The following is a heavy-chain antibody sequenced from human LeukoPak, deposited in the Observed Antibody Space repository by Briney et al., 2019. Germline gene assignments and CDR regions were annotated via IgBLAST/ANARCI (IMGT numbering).Heavy chain of an antibody. CDR3: ARSSRVYDILTGYYHLDAFDI. D-gene: IGHD3-9*01. J-gene: IGHJ3*02. V-gene: IGHV1-46*01. CDR2: INPSGGST. Sequence: ASVKVSCKASGYTFTSYYMHWVRQAPGQGLEWMGIINPSGGSTSYAQKFQGRVTMTRDTSTSTVYMELSSLRSEDTAVYYCARSSRVYDILTGYYHLDAFDIWGQGTMVTVSS. CDR1: GYTFTSYY.